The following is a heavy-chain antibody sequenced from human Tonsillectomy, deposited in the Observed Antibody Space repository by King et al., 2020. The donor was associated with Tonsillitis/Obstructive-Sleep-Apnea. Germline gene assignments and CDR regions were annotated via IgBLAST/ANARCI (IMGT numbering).Heavy chain of an antibody. CDR1: GFTFSSYS. Sequence: VQLVESGGGLVQPGGSLRLSCAASGFTFSSYSMNWVRQAPGKGLEWVSYISSSSSTIYYADSVKGRFTISRDNAKKSLYLQMNSLRDEETAVYYCARDESGYYDFWSGYNYYYYYYMDVWGKGTTVTVSS. J-gene: IGHJ6*03. V-gene: IGHV3-48*02. D-gene: IGHD3-3*01. CDR3: ARDESGYYDFWSGYNYYYYYYMDV. CDR2: ISSSSSTI.